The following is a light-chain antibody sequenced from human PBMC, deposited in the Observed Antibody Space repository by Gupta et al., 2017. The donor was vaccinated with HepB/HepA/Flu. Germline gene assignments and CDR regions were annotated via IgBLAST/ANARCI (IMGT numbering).Light chain of an antibody. V-gene: IGKV1-5*03. CDR2: KAS. CDR3: QQDNSYLCS. J-gene: IGKJ2*04. CDR1: QSISSW. Sequence: GDRVTITCRASQSISSWLAWYQQKPGKAPKLLIYKASSLESGVPSRFSGSGSGTEFTLTISSLQPDDFATYYCQQDNSYLCSFGQGTKLEIK.